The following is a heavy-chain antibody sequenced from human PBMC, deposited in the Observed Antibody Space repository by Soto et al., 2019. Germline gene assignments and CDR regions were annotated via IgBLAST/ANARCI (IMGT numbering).Heavy chain of an antibody. Sequence: EVQLVETGGGLVQPGGSLRLSCAASASDFSTTWMHWVRQVPGKGPVWVSRINSDGSTTYADSVKGRFTISRDNGQKMLYLQMTSLRVEDTAVYYCVRDNHYRMDVWGRGTTVTVSS. V-gene: IGHV3-74*01. CDR2: INSDGST. CDR3: VRDNHYRMDV. CDR1: ASDFSTTW. J-gene: IGHJ6*04.